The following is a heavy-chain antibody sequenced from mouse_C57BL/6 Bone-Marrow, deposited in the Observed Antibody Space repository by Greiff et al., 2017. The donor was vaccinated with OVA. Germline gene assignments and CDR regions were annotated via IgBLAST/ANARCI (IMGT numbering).Heavy chain of an antibody. J-gene: IGHJ3*01. CDR3: ARHWLLYGSSYGFAY. V-gene: IGHV1-53*01. D-gene: IGHD1-1*01. CDR2: INPSNGGT. Sequence: VQLQQPGTELVKPGASVKLSCQASGYTFTRYLMHWVKQRPVQGLEWIGNINPSNGGTNYNEKFKSKATLTVDKSSSTAYMQLSSLTSEDSAVYYCARHWLLYGSSYGFAYWGQGTLVTVSA. CDR1: GYTFTRYL.